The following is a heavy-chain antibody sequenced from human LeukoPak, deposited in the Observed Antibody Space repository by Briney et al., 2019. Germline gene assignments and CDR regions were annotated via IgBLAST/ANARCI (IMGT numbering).Heavy chain of an antibody. CDR1: GGTVSSYV. V-gene: IGHV1-69*13. CDR3: ARGPSDYGDSNYFDY. Sequence: SVKVSCKASGGTVSSYVITWVRQAPGQGLEWMGGIIPFFGAANYAQNFQGRVTITADESTSTAYMELSSLRSEDTAVYYCARGPSDYGDSNYFDYWGQGTLVTVSS. D-gene: IGHD4-17*01. J-gene: IGHJ4*02. CDR2: IIPFFGAA.